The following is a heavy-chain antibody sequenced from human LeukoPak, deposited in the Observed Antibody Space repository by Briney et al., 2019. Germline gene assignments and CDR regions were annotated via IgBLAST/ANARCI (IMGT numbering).Heavy chain of an antibody. V-gene: IGHV4-34*01. CDR2: INHSGST. J-gene: IGHJ4*02. D-gene: IGHD5-12*01. Sequence: WETLSLTCAVYGGSFSGYYWSWIRQPPGKGLEWIGEINHSGSTNYNPSLKSRVIISVDTSKNHFSLKLSSVTAADTAVYYCARFIGGYSGYFDYWGQGTLVTVSS. CDR1: GGSFSGYY. CDR3: ARFIGGYSGYFDY.